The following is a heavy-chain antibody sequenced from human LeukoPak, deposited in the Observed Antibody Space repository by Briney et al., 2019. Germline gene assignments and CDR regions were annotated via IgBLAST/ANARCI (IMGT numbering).Heavy chain of an antibody. CDR1: RFTFTRHA. J-gene: IGHJ4*02. V-gene: IGHV3-23*01. Sequence: TGGSLRLSCAASRFTFTRHAMSWVSQAPGKGLEWVSTTGLESVHTLCADSVQGRFTVSRDNSRNTLDLQMDSLRVDDTAIYYCVRGDDIGKHPTRAYYFDIWGQGTLVSVSS. CDR3: VRGDDIGKHPTRAYYFDI. D-gene: IGHD3-10*01. CDR2: TGLESVHT.